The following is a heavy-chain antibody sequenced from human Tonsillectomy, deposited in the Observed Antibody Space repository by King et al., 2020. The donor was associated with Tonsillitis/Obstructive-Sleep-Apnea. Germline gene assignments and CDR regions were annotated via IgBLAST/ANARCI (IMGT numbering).Heavy chain of an antibody. CDR2: ISYDGSNK. CDR3: ARGNGDDDEDYYYYMDV. Sequence: VQLVESGGGVVQPGRSLRLSCAASGFTFSSYAMHWVRQAPGKGLEWVAVISYDGSNKYYADSVKGRFTISRDNSKNTLYLQMNSLRAEDTAVYYCARGNGDDDEDYYYYMDVWGKGTTVTVAS. V-gene: IGHV3-30*04. D-gene: IGHD1-1*01. J-gene: IGHJ6*03. CDR1: GFTFSSYA.